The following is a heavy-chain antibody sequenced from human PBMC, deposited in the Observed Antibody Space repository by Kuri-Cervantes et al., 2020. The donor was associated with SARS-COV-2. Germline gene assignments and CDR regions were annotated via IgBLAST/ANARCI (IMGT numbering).Heavy chain of an antibody. D-gene: IGHD2-21*01. Sequence: GESLKISCAASGFTFSSYAMHWVRQAPGKGLEWVAVISYDGSNKYYADSVKGRFTISRDNSKNSLYLQMNSLRAEDTAVYYCARSGCGGDCYWSFDYWGQGTLVTVSS. V-gene: IGHV3-30-3*01. CDR1: GFTFSSYA. CDR2: ISYDGSNK. CDR3: ARSGCGGDCYWSFDY. J-gene: IGHJ4*02.